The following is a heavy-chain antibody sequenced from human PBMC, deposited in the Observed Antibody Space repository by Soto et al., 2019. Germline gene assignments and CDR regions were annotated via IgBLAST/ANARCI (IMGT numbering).Heavy chain of an antibody. CDR3: AKAHQQITMIVVVPTNKN. Sequence: GGSLRLSCAASGFTFSSYGMHWVRQTPGKGLEWVAVISYDGSNKYYADSVKGRFTISRDNSKNTLYLQMNSLRAEDTAAYYCAKAHQQITMIVVVPTNKNWGQGTLVTVSS. V-gene: IGHV3-30*18. CDR2: ISYDGSNK. D-gene: IGHD3-22*01. CDR1: GFTFSSYG. J-gene: IGHJ4*02.